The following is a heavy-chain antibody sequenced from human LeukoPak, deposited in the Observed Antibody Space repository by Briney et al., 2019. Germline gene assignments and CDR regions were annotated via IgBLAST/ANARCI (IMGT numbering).Heavy chain of an antibody. J-gene: IGHJ4*02. CDR3: ATDYAGNSVPDY. CDR1: GYTFTGYY. Sequence: VKVSCKASGYTFTGYYMHWVRQAPGQGLEWMGWINPNSGGTNYAQKFQGRVTMTRDTSISTAYMELSWLRSDDTALYYCATDYAGNSVPDYWGQGTLVTVSS. V-gene: IGHV1-2*02. D-gene: IGHD4-23*01. CDR2: INPNSGGT.